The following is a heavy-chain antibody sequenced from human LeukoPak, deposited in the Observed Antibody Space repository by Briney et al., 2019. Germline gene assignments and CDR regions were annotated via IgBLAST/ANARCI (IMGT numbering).Heavy chain of an antibody. CDR2: ISSSSSYI. J-gene: IGHJ6*02. CDR3: ARDPPDPRYFDWLLPHSYYYYGMDV. Sequence: GGSLRLSCAASGFTFSSYSMNWVRQAPGKGLEWVSSISSSSSYIYYADLVKGRFTISRDNAKNSLYLQMNSLRAEDTAVYYCARDPPDPRYFDWLLPHSYYYYGMDVWGQGTTVTVSS. D-gene: IGHD3-9*01. CDR1: GFTFSSYS. V-gene: IGHV3-21*01.